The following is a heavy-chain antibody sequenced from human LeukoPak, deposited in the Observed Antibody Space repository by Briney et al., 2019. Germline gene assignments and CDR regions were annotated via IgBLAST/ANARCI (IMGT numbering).Heavy chain of an antibody. D-gene: IGHD1-26*01. Sequence: SETLSLTCTVSGGSISSGSHYWSWIRQPAGKGLEWIGRIYTSGSTNYNPSLKSRVTISVDTSKNQLSLKLSSVTAADTAVYYCARGVGPEVEFNFDYWGQGTLVTVSS. CDR2: IYTSGST. J-gene: IGHJ4*02. CDR3: ARGVGPEVEFNFDY. CDR1: GGSISSGSHY. V-gene: IGHV4-61*02.